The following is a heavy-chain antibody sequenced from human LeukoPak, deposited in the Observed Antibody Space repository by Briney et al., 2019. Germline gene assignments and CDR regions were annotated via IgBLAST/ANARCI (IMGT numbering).Heavy chain of an antibody. Sequence: GASVKVSCKASGYTFTSYGISWVRQAPGQGLEWMGWISAYNGNTNYAQKLQGRVTMTRDTSTSTVYMELSSLRSEDTAVYYCARDLAYSNYVGILDYWGQGTLVTVSS. CDR2: ISAYNGNT. J-gene: IGHJ4*02. CDR3: ARDLAYSNYVGILDY. D-gene: IGHD4-4*01. V-gene: IGHV1-18*01. CDR1: GYTFTSYG.